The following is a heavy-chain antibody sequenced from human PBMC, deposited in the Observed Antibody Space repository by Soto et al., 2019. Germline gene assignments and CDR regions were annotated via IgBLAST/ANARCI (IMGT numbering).Heavy chain of an antibody. CDR1: GFTFSGYA. CDR3: ARGGGGYHYYGMDV. D-gene: IGHD2-2*01. Sequence: QVPLVESGGGVVQPGRSPRLSCVASGFTFSGYAMHWVRQAPGKGLEWVALISYDGTNEYYADSVKGRFTISRDNSKNTQYLQMNSLRPDDAAVYYCARGGGGYHYYGMDVWGQGTTVTVSS. J-gene: IGHJ6*02. CDR2: ISYDGTNE. V-gene: IGHV3-30-3*01.